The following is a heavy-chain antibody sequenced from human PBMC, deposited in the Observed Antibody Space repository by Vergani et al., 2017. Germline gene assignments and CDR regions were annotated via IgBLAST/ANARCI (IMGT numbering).Heavy chain of an antibody. CDR1: GGTFSSYA. CDR2: IIPNSGGT. D-gene: IGHD3-3*01. CDR3: ARGFWSGYYDY. Sequence: QVQLVQSGAEVKKPGSSVKVSCKASGGTFSSYAISWVRQAPGQGLEWMGGIIPNSGGTNYAQKFQGRVTMTRDTSISTAYMELSRLRSDDTAVYYCARGFWSGYYDYWGQGTLVTVSS. J-gene: IGHJ4*02. V-gene: IGHV1-2*02.